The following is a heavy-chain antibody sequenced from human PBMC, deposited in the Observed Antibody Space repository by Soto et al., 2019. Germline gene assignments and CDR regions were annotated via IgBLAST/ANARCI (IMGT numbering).Heavy chain of an antibody. CDR3: ANEIRPNDY. D-gene: IGHD4-17*01. CDR1: GLPFSSHA. J-gene: IGHJ4*02. CDR2: ISISGGNT. V-gene: IGHV3-23*01. Sequence: EVQVLESGGGLVQPGGSLRLSCAASGLPFSSHAMSWVRQAPGKGLEWVSSISISGGNTYYADSERGRFTISRDNSKNTLYLHMNSLTAEDTAIYYCANEIRPNDYWGQGTLVTVSS.